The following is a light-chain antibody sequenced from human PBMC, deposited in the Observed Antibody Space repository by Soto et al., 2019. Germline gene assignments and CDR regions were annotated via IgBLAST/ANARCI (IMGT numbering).Light chain of an antibody. V-gene: IGKV3-15*01. CDR1: QSVSSN. CDR3: QKYHNWPIN. Sequence: VMPHSPDTLSVSPCASSPLSFRASQSVSSNLAWHQQKPGQAPRILMYDASTRATGISARFSGSGSGTEFTLTISSLQSEDFAVYYCQKYHNWPINCGKGTRRAIK. CDR2: DAS. J-gene: IGKJ5*01.